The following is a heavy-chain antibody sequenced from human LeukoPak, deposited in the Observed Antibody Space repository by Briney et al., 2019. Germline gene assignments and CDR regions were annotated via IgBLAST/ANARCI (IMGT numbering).Heavy chain of an antibody. CDR3: AKSTARGGYYYYGLDV. CDR2: ISDDGSRK. Sequence: PGGSLRLSCAASGFTFSNYGMDWVRQAPGKGREWVAIISDDGSRKFYADSVKGRFTISRDNSKNTLYLEMNSLRAEDTAVYYCAKSTARGGYYYYGLDVWGQGATVTVSS. J-gene: IGHJ6*02. CDR1: GFTFSNYG. V-gene: IGHV3-30*18. D-gene: IGHD4-11*01.